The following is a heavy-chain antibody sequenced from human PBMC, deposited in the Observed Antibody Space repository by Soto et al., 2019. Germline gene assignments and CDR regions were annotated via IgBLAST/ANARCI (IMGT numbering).Heavy chain of an antibody. CDR1: GGSISSSSYY. V-gene: IGHV4-39*01. D-gene: IGHD2-2*01. Sequence: QLQLQASGPGLVKPSETLSLTCTVSGGSISSSSYYWGWIRQPPGKGLEWIGSIYYSGSTYSNPSLKSRVTISVDTSKNQFSLKLSSVTAADTAVYYCARHGYCSSTSCYGWFDPWGQGTLVTVSS. CDR3: ARHGYCSSTSCYGWFDP. J-gene: IGHJ5*02. CDR2: IYYSGST.